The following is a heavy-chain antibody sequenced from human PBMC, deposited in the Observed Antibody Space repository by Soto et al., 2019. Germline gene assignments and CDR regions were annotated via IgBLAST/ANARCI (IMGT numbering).Heavy chain of an antibody. CDR3: ARDQVPGLDAFDI. CDR1: GFTFSSYS. Sequence: GGSLRLSCAASGFTFSSYSMNWVRQAPGKGLEWVSSISRSAGNTYYADSVKGRFTISRDNAKNSMYLQMNSLRAEDTAVYYCARDQVPGLDAFDIWGQGTMVTVSS. J-gene: IGHJ3*02. V-gene: IGHV3-21*01. CDR2: ISRSAGNT.